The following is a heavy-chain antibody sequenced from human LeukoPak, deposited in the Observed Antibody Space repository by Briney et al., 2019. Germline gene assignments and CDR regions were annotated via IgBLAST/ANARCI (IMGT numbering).Heavy chain of an antibody. CDR1: GFTFDDYG. CDR3: AREFPNCSGGSCYSVLDY. CDR2: INWNGGST. Sequence: GGPRRLSCAASGFTFDDYGMSWVGQAPGKGLDWVAGINWNGGSTGYADSVKGRFTISRDHAKNSLYLQMNSLRAEDTALYYCAREFPNCSGGSCYSVLDYWGQGTLVTVSS. D-gene: IGHD2-15*01. V-gene: IGHV3-20*04. J-gene: IGHJ4*02.